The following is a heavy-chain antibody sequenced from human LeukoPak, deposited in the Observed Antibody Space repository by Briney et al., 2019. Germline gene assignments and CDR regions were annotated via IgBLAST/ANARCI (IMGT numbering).Heavy chain of an antibody. Sequence: GGSLRLSCAASGFTFSSYSMTWVRQAPGKGLEWVSYITSSSSTIYYADSVKGRFTISRDNAKNSLYLQMNSLRAEDTAVYYCARDQPAYLWGQGTLVTVSS. CDR1: GFTFSSYS. V-gene: IGHV3-48*01. CDR3: ARDQPAYL. J-gene: IGHJ4*02. CDR2: ITSSSSTI.